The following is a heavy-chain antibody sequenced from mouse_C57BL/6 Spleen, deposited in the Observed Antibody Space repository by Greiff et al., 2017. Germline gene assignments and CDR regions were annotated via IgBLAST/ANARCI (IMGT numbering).Heavy chain of an antibody. Sequence: VQLQESGPELVKPGASVKISCKASGYTFTDYYINWVKQRPGQGLEWIGWIFPGSGSTYYNEKFKGKATLTVDKSSSTAYMLLSSLTSEDSAVYFCACDYEPREGFAYWGQGTLVTVSA. CDR1: GYTFTDYY. CDR2: IFPGSGST. V-gene: IGHV1-75*01. J-gene: IGHJ3*01. D-gene: IGHD2-4*01. CDR3: ACDYEPREGFAY.